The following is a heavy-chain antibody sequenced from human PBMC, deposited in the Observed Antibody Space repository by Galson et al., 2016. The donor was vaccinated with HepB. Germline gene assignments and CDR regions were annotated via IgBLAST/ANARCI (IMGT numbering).Heavy chain of an antibody. CDR3: VKDQRRKYYYDSSPYYSIPYVGDAFDI. CDR2: ISGSGAST. Sequence: SLRLSCAASGSTFSSYAMSWVRQAPGKGLEWVSAISGSGASTYYADSVKGRFTISRDNSKNTLYLQINSLRAEDTAVYYCVKDQRRKYYYDSSPYYSIPYVGDAFDIWGQGAMVTVSS. D-gene: IGHD3-22*01. CDR1: GSTFSSYA. J-gene: IGHJ3*02. V-gene: IGHV3-23*01.